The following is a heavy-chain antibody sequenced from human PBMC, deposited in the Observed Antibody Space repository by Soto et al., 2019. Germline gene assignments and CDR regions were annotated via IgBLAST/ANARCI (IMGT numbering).Heavy chain of an antibody. V-gene: IGHV3-49*04. J-gene: IGHJ5*02. CDR1: GFSFGDYA. D-gene: IGHD3-22*01. CDR3: VRGSFGYYGP. CDR2: IRNPGYGGTT. Sequence: SLRLSCTTSGFSFGDYAMTWVRQAPGKGLEWVGFIRNPGYGGTTEYATSVKGRFIISRDDSMSSAYLQLNSLKVDDSAVYYCVRGSFGYYGPWGQGTLVTGSS.